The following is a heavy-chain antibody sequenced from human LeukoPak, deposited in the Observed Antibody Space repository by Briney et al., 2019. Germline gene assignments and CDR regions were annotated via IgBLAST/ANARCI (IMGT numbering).Heavy chain of an antibody. V-gene: IGHV1-69*06. J-gene: IGHJ4*02. D-gene: IGHD5-12*01. CDR3: ARGRGPVATNPSDF. CDR1: GGTFSSYA. Sequence: SVKVSCKASGGTFSSYAISWVRQAPGQGLGWMGGIIPIFGTANYAQKFQGRVTITADKSTSTAYMELSSLRSEDTAVYYCARGRGPVATNPSDFWGQGTLVTVSS. CDR2: IIPIFGTA.